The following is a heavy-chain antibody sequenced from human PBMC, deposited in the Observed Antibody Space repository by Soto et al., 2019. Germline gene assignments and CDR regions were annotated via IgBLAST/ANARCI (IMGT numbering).Heavy chain of an antibody. J-gene: IGHJ4*02. D-gene: IGHD2-2*01. Sequence: WVRQTPGKGLEWVAIISRDGNKKDYGDSVKGRFTVSRDNSKNTLYLQMNSLRAEDTAVYYCARGGSWDIVVVPAAPDYWGQGTLVTVSS. CDR2: ISRDGNKK. V-gene: IGHV3-30*17. CDR3: ARGGSWDIVVVPAAPDY.